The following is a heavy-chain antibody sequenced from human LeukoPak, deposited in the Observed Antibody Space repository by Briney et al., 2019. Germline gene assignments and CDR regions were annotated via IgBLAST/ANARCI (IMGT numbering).Heavy chain of an antibody. D-gene: IGHD4-17*01. J-gene: IGHJ4*02. CDR3: AKYPSYGDYLNYFDY. V-gene: IGHV3-23*01. Sequence: GGSLRLSCAASGFTFSSYAMSWVRQAPGKGLEWVSAISGSGGSTYHADSVKGRFTISRDNSKNTLYLQMNSLRAEDTAVYYCAKYPSYGDYLNYFDYWGQGTLVTVSS. CDR1: GFTFSSYA. CDR2: ISGSGGST.